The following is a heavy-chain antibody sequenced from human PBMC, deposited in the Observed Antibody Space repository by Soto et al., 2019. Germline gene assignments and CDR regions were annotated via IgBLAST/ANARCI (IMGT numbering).Heavy chain of an antibody. CDR1: GGPISSYY. Sequence: SATLTLTCTVSGGPISSYYWSWIRQPPGKGLEWIGYIYYSGSTTYNPSPKSRVTISVDTSKNQFSLKLSSVTAADTAVYYCARVGLFPPGCSSSGYPRETGYYYYVRDVWGLGTTVTVSS. J-gene: IGHJ6*02. D-gene: IGHD6-13*01. CDR3: ARVGLFPPGCSSSGYPRETGYYYYVRDV. CDR2: IYYSGST. V-gene: IGHV4-59*01.